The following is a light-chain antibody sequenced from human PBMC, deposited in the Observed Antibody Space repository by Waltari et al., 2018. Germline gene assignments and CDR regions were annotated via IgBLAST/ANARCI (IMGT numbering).Light chain of an antibody. CDR1: QGSSNS. CDR3: QQYYTMWT. V-gene: IGKV1-NL1*01. Sequence: DIQMTQSPSSLSAPARDRVTIPFRASQGSSNSLALYQQKAVKAPTLLLSCASRFESGVPSRFSGSGSGTHYTLTISSLQPQDFATYYCQQYYTMWTFGQGTKVEVK. CDR2: CAS. J-gene: IGKJ1*01.